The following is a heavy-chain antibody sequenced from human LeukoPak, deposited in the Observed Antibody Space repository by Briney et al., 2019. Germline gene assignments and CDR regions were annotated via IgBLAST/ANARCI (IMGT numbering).Heavy chain of an antibody. CDR3: ARGVNTYLWFGGDYMDV. Sequence: ASVKVSCKASGYTFTSYDINWVRQATGQGLEWMGWMNPNSGNTGYAQKFQGRVTITRNTSISTAYMELSSLRSEDTTVYYCARGVNTYLWFGGDYMDVWGKGSTVTVSS. V-gene: IGHV1-8*03. J-gene: IGHJ6*03. D-gene: IGHD3-16*01. CDR1: GYTFTSYD. CDR2: MNPNSGNT.